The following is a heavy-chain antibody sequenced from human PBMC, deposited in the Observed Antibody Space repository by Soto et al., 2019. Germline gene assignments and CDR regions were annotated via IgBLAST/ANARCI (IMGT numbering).Heavy chain of an antibody. CDR1: GYTFSIYD. D-gene: IGHD2-2*01. CDR2: MNPNSGNT. CDR3: ARGDVPAAPRGIDP. V-gene: IGHV1-8*01. J-gene: IGHJ5*02. Sequence: GASVKVSCKASGYTFSIYDIDRLRQATGQGLEWMGWMNPNSGNTGYAQKFQGRVTMTRNTSIRTAYMELSSLRSEETAVYYCARGDVPAAPRGIDPWGQGTLVTVSS.